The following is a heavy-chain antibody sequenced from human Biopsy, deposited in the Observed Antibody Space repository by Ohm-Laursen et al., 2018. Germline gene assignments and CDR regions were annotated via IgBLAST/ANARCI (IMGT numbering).Heavy chain of an antibody. J-gene: IGHJ2*01. V-gene: IGHV3-23*01. CDR1: GFTFKNYA. CDR2: IDSSAAST. Sequence: SLRLSCAASGFTFKNYAMNWVRQAPGKGLDWVSSIDSSAASTFYADSVKGRFTISRDNSKNTLYLQINTLTLEDTAFYYCARGLSSGWYGYFDVWGRGTLVTVSS. D-gene: IGHD6-19*01. CDR3: ARGLSSGWYGYFDV.